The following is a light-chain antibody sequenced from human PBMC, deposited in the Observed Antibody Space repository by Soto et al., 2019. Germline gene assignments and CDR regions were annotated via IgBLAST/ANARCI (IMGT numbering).Light chain of an antibody. CDR2: YPS. CDR1: QSVSSNY. Sequence: EIVLTQSPGTLSLSPGERASLSCRASQSVSSNYLAWFQQKPGQAPRLLSSYPSSRATGIPDRFSGSGSGTEFTLIISSLQPDDAATYYCQQYNFYSTFGQGTKLEIK. J-gene: IGKJ2*01. CDR3: QQYNFYST. V-gene: IGKV3-20*01.